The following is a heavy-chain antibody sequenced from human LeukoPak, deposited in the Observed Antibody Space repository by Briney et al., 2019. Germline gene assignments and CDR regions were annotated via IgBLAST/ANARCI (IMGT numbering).Heavy chain of an antibody. V-gene: IGHV1-18*01. D-gene: IGHD3-3*01. J-gene: IGHJ4*02. Sequence: GASVKVSCKASGYTFTSYGISWVRQAAGQGLEWMGWISAYNGNTNYAQKLQGRVTMTTDTSTSTAYMELRSLRSDDTAVYYCARSPGVLRFLEWLPIIDLYYFDYWGQGTLVTVSS. CDR1: GYTFTSYG. CDR3: ARSPGVLRFLEWLPIIDLYYFDY. CDR2: ISAYNGNT.